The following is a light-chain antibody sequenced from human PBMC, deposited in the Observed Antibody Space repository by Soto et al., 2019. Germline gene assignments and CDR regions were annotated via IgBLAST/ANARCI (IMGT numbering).Light chain of an antibody. CDR1: QSVNSNY. CDR3: QQFGSSPPT. J-gene: IGKJ4*01. V-gene: IGKV3-20*01. Sequence: ESVLTQSPGTLSLSPGGRAALSCRASQSVNSNYLAWYQQKPGQAPRLLIYGASSRATGVPDRFSGTGSGTDFTLTISRLEPEDFAVYYCQQFGSSPPTLGGGTKVDIK. CDR2: GAS.